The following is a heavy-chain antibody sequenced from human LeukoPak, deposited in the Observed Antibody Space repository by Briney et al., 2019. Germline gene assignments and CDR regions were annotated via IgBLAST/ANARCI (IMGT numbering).Heavy chain of an antibody. D-gene: IGHD2-15*01. CDR2: TSYSGTT. CDR3: ARHSHNEVAGGWFDP. J-gene: IGHJ5*02. CDR1: GGSVRTTY. V-gene: IGHV4-59*08. Sequence: SETLSLTCTASGGSVRTTYWSWIRQSPGKGLEWIAYTSYSGTTDYNPSLKSRLMISIDTSKNQFALKLSSVTAADSPIYDRARHSHNEVAGGWFDPWGQGTLVTVSS.